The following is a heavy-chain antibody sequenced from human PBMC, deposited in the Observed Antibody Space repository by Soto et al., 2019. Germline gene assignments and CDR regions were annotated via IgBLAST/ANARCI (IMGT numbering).Heavy chain of an antibody. Sequence: PGGSLRLSCEASGFIFSSYAITWVRQAPGKGLEWVSTISGTGVNTYYADSVKGRFTVSRDNSKNTVWLQMNSPRAADSSVYYCAKDSVHNLYRTSSLEDCFGPWGQGTLVTVSS. CDR1: GFIFSSYA. CDR3: AKDSVHNLYRTSSLEDCFGP. CDR2: ISGTGVNT. J-gene: IGHJ5*02. V-gene: IGHV3-23*01. D-gene: IGHD6-6*01.